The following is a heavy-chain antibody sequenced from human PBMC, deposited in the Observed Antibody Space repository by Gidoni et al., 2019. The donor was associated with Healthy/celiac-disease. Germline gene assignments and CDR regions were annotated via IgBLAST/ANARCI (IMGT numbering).Heavy chain of an antibody. CDR3: ARVHGDYADIAFGNWFDP. CDR2: INPNSGGT. V-gene: IGHV1-2*02. D-gene: IGHD4-17*01. Sequence: QVQLVQSGAEVKKPGASVKVSCKASGYTFTGYYMHWVRQAPGQGLEWMGWINPNSGGTNYAQKFQGRVTMTRDTSISTAYMELSRLRSDDTAVYYCARVHGDYADIAFGNWFDPWGQGTLVTVSS. J-gene: IGHJ5*02. CDR1: GYTFTGYY.